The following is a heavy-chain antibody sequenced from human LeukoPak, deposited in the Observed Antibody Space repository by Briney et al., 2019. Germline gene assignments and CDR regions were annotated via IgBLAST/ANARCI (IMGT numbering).Heavy chain of an antibody. CDR2: INHSGST. CDR1: GGSFSGYY. V-gene: IGHV4-34*01. J-gene: IGHJ4*02. D-gene: IGHD6-19*01. Sequence: SETLSLTCAVYGGSFSGYYWSWIRQPPGKGLEWIGEINHSGSTNYNPSLKSRVTISVDTSKNQFSLKLSSVTAADTAVYYCASLAMAGRWYYFDYWGQGTLVTVSS. CDR3: ASLAMAGRWYYFDY.